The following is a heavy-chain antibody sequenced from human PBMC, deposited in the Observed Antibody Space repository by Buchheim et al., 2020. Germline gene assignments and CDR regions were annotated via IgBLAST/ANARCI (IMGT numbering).Heavy chain of an antibody. D-gene: IGHD7-27*01. CDR3: VRDSVRGDGMWYFDL. J-gene: IGHJ2*01. V-gene: IGHV3-13*04. CDR2: TGTTGDT. CDR1: GFTFSTYD. Sequence: EVRLVESGGGLVQPGGSLRLSCAASGFTFSTYDMHWVRQVPGKGLQWVSGTGTTGDTYYPESLRGRFIVSREDDKNSLYLLMNSLRDGDTAVYYCVRDSVRGDGMWYFDLWGHG.